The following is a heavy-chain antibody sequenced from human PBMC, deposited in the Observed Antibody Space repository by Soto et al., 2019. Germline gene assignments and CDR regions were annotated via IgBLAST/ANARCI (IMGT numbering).Heavy chain of an antibody. CDR1: GYTFTTYD. J-gene: IGHJ6*02. V-gene: IGHV1-18*01. CDR3: ARDPYHVLMVNAPNLYGMDV. CDR2: TSTYNGNT. D-gene: IGHD2-8*01. Sequence: QVQLVQSGAEVKKPGASVKVSCKASGYTFTTYDISWVRQAPGQGLEWMGRTSTYNGNTNYPQSLQGRLTLTPDTSTTTDYMELRSLSSDDTAVYYCARDPYHVLMVNAPNLYGMDVWGQGTTVTVSS.